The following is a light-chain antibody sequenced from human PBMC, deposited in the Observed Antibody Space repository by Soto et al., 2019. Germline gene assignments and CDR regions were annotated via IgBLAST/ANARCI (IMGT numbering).Light chain of an antibody. V-gene: IGKV3-11*01. CDR2: DAS. Sequence: ETVLTQSPATLSLSPGESATLSCRASQSVSTYLAWYQQKPGQAPRLLIYDASNRVTGIPARFRGSGSGTDFTLTITSLQSEDFALYYCQQYENLPTFGQGTKVDIK. CDR1: QSVSTY. CDR3: QQYENLPT. J-gene: IGKJ1*01.